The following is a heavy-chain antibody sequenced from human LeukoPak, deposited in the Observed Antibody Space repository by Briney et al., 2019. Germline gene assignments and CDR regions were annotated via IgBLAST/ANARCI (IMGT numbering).Heavy chain of an antibody. V-gene: IGHV4-34*01. CDR3: AREGVYYDILAAYYRPYYFDF. CDR1: GGSFSGYY. D-gene: IGHD3-9*01. Sequence: SETLSLTCAVYGGSFSGYYWSWVRQPPGKGLEWIGEINHGGSTNYNPSLKSRLTISVDTSKNQFSLKLSSVTAADTAVYYCAREGVYYDILAAYYRPYYFDFWGQGTLVTVYS. J-gene: IGHJ4*02. CDR2: INHGGST.